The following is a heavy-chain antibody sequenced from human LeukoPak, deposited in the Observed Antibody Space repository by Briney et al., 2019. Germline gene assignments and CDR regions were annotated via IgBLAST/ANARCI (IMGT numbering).Heavy chain of an antibody. V-gene: IGHV3-30*18. CDR3: AKDADYGDYCSGENWFDP. J-gene: IGHJ5*02. CDR2: ISYDGSNK. D-gene: IGHD4-17*01. Sequence: GRSLRLSCAASGFTFSSYGMHWVRQAPGKGLEWVAVISYDGSNKYYADSVKGRFTISRDNSKNTLYLQMNSLRAEDTAVYYCAKDADYGDYCSGENWFDPWGQGTLVTVSS. CDR1: GFTFSSYG.